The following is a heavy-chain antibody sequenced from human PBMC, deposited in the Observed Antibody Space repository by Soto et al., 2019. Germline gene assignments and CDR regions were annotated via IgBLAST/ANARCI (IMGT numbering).Heavy chain of an antibody. Sequence: SETLSLTCTVSGGSITTNFWSWIRQPPGKGLEWIGYIYSSGTSNHNPSLQSRAAISVDTSKNQLTLKLNSVTAADTAVYYCARDGGWQPDYWGQGTLVTVSS. D-gene: IGHD6-19*01. CDR3: ARDGGWQPDY. CDR2: IYSSGTS. V-gene: IGHV4-59*01. J-gene: IGHJ4*02. CDR1: GGSITTNF.